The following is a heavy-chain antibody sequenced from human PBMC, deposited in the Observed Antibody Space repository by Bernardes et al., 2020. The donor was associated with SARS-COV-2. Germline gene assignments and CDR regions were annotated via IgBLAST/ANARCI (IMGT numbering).Heavy chain of an antibody. D-gene: IGHD6-13*01. CDR2: IYTSGST. CDR1: GGSISSVSYY. J-gene: IGHJ1*01. V-gene: IGHV4-61*02. CDR3: ARAGYSSSWFSIEYFQH. Sequence: SETLSLTCTVSGGSISSVSYYWNWIRQPAGKGLEWIGRIYTSGSTNYNPSLKSRVTISVDTSKNQFSLKLSSVTAADTAVYYCARAGYSSSWFSIEYFQHWGQGTLVTVSS.